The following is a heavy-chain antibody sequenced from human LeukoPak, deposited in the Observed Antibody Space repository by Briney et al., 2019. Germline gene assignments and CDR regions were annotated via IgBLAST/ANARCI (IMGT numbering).Heavy chain of an antibody. J-gene: IGHJ4*02. CDR1: GFTLSSYW. CDR2: IKYDGSGK. Sequence: PGGSLRLSCAASGFTLSSYWMSWVRQAPGKGLEWVANIKYDGSGKYYADSVKGRFTISRDDAKNSLYLEMNSLRAEDTAIYYCAKDPYVGGGYHFDSWGQGSLVTVSS. D-gene: IGHD3-22*01. CDR3: AKDPYVGGGYHFDS. V-gene: IGHV3-7*03.